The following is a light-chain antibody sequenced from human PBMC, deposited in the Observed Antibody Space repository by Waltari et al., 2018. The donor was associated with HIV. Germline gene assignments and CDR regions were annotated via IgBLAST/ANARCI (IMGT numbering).Light chain of an antibody. CDR2: EVT. CDR1: NSDVGSYDL. J-gene: IGLJ2*01. V-gene: IGLV2-23*02. Sequence: QSALTQPASVSGSPGQSVTISCAGSNSDVGSYDLVSWYQHPPGKAPKRLIYEVTKRPSGVSNRFSGSKSGNTASLTISGLQAEDEADYYCCSYAGSHTFVVFGGGTKLTVL. CDR3: CSYAGSHTFVV.